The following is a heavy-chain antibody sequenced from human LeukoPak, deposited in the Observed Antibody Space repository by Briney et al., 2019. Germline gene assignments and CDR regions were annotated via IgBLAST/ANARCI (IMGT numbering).Heavy chain of an antibody. CDR2: IKQDGSEK. V-gene: IGHV3-7*01. CDR3: AREERGYCSGGSCKHPTNWFDP. D-gene: IGHD2-15*01. Sequence: GGSLRLSCAASGFTFSSYWMSWVRQAPGKGLEWVANIKQDGSEKYYVDSVKGRFTISRDNAKNSLYLQMNSLRAEDTAVYYCAREERGYCSGGSCKHPTNWFDPWGQGTLVTVSS. J-gene: IGHJ5*02. CDR1: GFTFSSYW.